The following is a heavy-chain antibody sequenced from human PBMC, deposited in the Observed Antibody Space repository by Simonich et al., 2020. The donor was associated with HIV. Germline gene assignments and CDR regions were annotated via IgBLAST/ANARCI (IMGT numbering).Heavy chain of an antibody. J-gene: IGHJ5*02. CDR2: TTPKSGGK. D-gene: IGHD3-3*01. CDR1: GYTFTSYD. Sequence: QMHLVQSGAEVRKPGASVKVSCRASGYTFTSYDVYWVRPAPGQGLGGGGRTTPKSGGKNYAQNYQGRDTMTRDKSISTAYMELSRRTSDDTAVYYCARWGGYYNFYSAYSGNWFDPWGQGTLVTVSS. CDR3: ARWGGYYNFYSAYSGNWFDP. V-gene: IGHV1-2*06.